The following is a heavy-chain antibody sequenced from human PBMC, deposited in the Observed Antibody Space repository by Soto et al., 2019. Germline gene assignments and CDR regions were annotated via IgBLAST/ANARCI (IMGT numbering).Heavy chain of an antibody. CDR1: GFTFSSYW. CDR3: ARTDTVNDYFDL. Sequence: EVQLVESGGGLVQPGGSLRLSCAASGFTFSSYWMHWVRQAPGKGLVWVSRINSDGSSTSYADSVKGRFTISRDNAKNTLYPQMNSLRAEDTAVYYCARTDTVNDYFDLWGRGTLVTVSS. CDR2: INSDGSST. V-gene: IGHV3-74*01. J-gene: IGHJ2*01. D-gene: IGHD4-4*01.